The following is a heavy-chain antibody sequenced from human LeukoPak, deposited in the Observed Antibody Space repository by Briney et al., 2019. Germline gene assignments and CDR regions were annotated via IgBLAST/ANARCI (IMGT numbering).Heavy chain of an antibody. Sequence: SETLSLTCTVSGGSISSSSYYWAWIRQPPGKGLEWIGSMYQSGSTYYNPFLNSRVTISIDTSKNQFSLKLSTVTAADAAVYYCAKRGSGDGYYFDYWGQGALVTVSS. CDR2: MYQSGST. CDR3: AKRGSGDGYYFDY. D-gene: IGHD2-15*01. J-gene: IGHJ4*02. CDR1: GGSISSSSYY. V-gene: IGHV4-39*01.